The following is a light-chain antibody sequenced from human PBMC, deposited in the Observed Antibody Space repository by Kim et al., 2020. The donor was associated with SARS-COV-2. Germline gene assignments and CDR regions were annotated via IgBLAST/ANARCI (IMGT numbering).Light chain of an antibody. CDR3: NSYTTSSTRV. CDR1: TSDVGGYTY. CDR2: GVN. J-gene: IGLJ3*02. V-gene: IGLV2-14*03. Sequence: GQSIAISCTGTTSDVGGYTYVSWYQRHPGKAPKLIIYGVNNRPSGVSDRFSGSKSGSTASLTISGLQAEDEAYYYCNSYTTSSTRVFGGGTQLTVL.